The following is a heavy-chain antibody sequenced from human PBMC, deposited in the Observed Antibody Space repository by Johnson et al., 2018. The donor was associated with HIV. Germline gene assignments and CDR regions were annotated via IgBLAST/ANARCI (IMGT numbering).Heavy chain of an antibody. V-gene: IGHV3-13*01. J-gene: IGHJ3*02. CDR3: GRESHGAGTAFDI. CDR1: GFTFSSYD. CDR2: IGTAGDT. D-gene: IGHD1-1*01. Sequence: VQLVESGGGLVQPGGSLRLSCAASGFTFSSYDMHWVRQATGKGLEWVSAIGTAGDTYYPGSVKGRFTISRDNAKNTLYLQMNSLRAEDTAVYYCGRESHGAGTAFDIWGQGTMVTVSS.